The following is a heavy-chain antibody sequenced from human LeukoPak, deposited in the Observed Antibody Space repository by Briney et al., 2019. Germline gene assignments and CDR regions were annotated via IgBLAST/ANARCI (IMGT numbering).Heavy chain of an antibody. CDR2: ISSSSSYI. D-gene: IGHD3-22*01. CDR3: ARDGDSSGYGDFDY. CDR1: GFTFSSYS. J-gene: IGHJ4*02. V-gene: IGHV3-21*01. Sequence: GGSLRLSCAASGFTFSSYSMNWVRQAPGKGLEWVSSISSSSSYIYYADSVKGRFTISRDNAKNSLYLQMNSLRAEDTAVYYCARDGDSSGYGDFDYWGQGTLVTVSS.